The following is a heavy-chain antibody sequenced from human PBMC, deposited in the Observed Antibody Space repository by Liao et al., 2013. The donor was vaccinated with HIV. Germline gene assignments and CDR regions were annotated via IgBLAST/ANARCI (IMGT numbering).Heavy chain of an antibody. Sequence: QVQLQESGPGLVKPSETLSLTCTVSGGSISSYYWSWIRQPAGKGLEWIGRVYATGTANYNPSLKSRVTISIDTSKSQFSLKVSSVTTADTAVYYCARDITGYYSYYMDVWGKGTPVTVSS. J-gene: IGHJ6*03. CDR2: VYATGTA. D-gene: IGHD1-20*01. CDR3: ARDITGYYSYYMDV. V-gene: IGHV4-4*07. CDR1: GGSISSYY.